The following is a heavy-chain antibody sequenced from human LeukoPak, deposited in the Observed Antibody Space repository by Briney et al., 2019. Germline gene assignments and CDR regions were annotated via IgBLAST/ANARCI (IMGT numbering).Heavy chain of an antibody. Sequence: GGSLRLSCAASGFTFSNAWMSWVRQAPGKGLEWVGRIKSKTDGGTTDYAAPVKGRFTISRDNPKNTVYLQMNNLRAEDTAVYYCARDRHCSGGSCSGLWGQGTLVTVSS. CDR3: ARDRHCSGGSCSGL. CDR2: IKSKTDGGTT. J-gene: IGHJ4*02. CDR1: GFTFSNAW. V-gene: IGHV3-15*01. D-gene: IGHD2-15*01.